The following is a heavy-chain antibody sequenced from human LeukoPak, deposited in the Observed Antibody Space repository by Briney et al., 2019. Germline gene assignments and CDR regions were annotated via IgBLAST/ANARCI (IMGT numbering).Heavy chain of an antibody. V-gene: IGHV3-53*01. D-gene: IGHD3-22*01. CDR3: AKSPYYDSSGPLDY. CDR1: GFTVSSNY. Sequence: GGSLRLSCAASGFTVSSNYMSWVRQAPGKGLEWVSVIYSGGSTYYADSVKGRFTISRDNSKNTLYLQMNSLRAEDTAVYYCAKSPYYDSSGPLDYWGQGTLVTVSS. CDR2: IYSGGST. J-gene: IGHJ4*02.